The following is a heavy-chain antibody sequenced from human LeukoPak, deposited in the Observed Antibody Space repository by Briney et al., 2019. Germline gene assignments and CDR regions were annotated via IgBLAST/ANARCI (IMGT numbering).Heavy chain of an antibody. Sequence: ASVKVSCKASGYTFTSYGISWVRQAPGQGLVWMGWISAYNGNTNYAQKLQGRVTMTTDTSTSTAYMELRSLRSDDTAVYYCARDNIQWRGSSDDAFDIWGQGTMVTVSS. CDR2: ISAYNGNT. CDR3: ARDNIQWRGSSDDAFDI. CDR1: GYTFTSYG. D-gene: IGHD6-6*01. V-gene: IGHV1-18*01. J-gene: IGHJ3*02.